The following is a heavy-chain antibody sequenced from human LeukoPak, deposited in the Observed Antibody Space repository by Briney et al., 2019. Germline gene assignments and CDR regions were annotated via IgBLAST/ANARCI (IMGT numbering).Heavy chain of an antibody. Sequence: ASVKVSCKASGYTFTNYYIHWVRQAPGQGLEWMGLINPSGGNTNYAQNFQGRVTMTRDTSASTVYMELSSLRSEDTAVYYCARGLSVVGSYYFDYWGQGTLVTVSS. CDR2: INPSGGNT. CDR3: ARGLSVVGSYYFDY. V-gene: IGHV1-46*01. J-gene: IGHJ4*02. CDR1: GYTFTNYY. D-gene: IGHD3-10*01.